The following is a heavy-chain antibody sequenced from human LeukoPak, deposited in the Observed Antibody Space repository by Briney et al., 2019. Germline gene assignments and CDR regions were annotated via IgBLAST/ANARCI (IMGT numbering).Heavy chain of an antibody. J-gene: IGHJ4*02. CDR3: ARDGDIWFGELSIDY. CDR2: ISSSSSYI. Sequence: PGGSLRLSCAASGFTFSSYSMNWVRQAPGRGLEWVSSISSSSSYIYYADSVKGRFTISRDNAKNSLYLQMNSLRAEDTAVYYCARDGDIWFGELSIDYWGQGTLVTVSS. V-gene: IGHV3-21*01. D-gene: IGHD3-10*01. CDR1: GFTFSSYS.